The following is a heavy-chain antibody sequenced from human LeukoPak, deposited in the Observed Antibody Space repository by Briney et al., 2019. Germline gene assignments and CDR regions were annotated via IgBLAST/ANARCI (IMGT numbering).Heavy chain of an antibody. CDR2: INHSGST. J-gene: IGHJ6*03. CDR1: GGSFSGYY. Sequence: ASETLSLTCAVYGGSFSGYYWSWIRQPPGKGLEWIGEINHSGSTNYNPSLKSRVTISVDTSKNQFSLKLSSVTAADTAVYYCARRSWGIAAAGTSYYYMDVWGKGTTVTVSS. D-gene: IGHD6-13*01. V-gene: IGHV4-34*01. CDR3: ARRSWGIAAAGTSYYYMDV.